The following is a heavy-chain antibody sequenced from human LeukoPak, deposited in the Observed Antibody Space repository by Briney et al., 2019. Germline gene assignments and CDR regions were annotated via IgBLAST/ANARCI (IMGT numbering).Heavy chain of an antibody. CDR1: GGSLSISNYY. V-gene: IGHV4-39*07. CDR3: ARARKDYGDYAFDY. D-gene: IGHD4-17*01. Sequence: SETLSLTCSVSGGSLSISNYYWGWIRQPPGKGLEWIGTIHHTGSTYYNPSLRSRVTVSVDTSNTQFSLKLSSVTAADTAVYYCARARKDYGDYAFDYWGQGTLVTVSS. J-gene: IGHJ4*02. CDR2: IHHTGST.